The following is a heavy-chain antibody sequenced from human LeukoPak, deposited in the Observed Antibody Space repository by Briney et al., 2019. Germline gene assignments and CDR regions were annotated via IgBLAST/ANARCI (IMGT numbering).Heavy chain of an antibody. J-gene: IGHJ3*02. CDR2: ISAYNGNT. CDR3: ARDRGSSSWYFSVDAFDI. V-gene: IGHV1-18*01. Sequence: ASVKVSCKASGYTFTSYGISWVRQAPGQGLEWMGWISAYNGNTNYAQKLQGRVTMTTDTSTSTAYMELRSLRSDDTAVYYCARDRGSSSWYFSVDAFDIWGQGTMVTVSS. D-gene: IGHD6-13*01. CDR1: GYTFTSYG.